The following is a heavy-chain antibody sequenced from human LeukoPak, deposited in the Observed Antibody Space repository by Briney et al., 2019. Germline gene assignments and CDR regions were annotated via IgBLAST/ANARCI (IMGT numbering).Heavy chain of an antibody. Sequence: PGGSLRLSCAASGFTFSSYSMNWVRQAPGKGLEWVANIKQDGSEKYYVDSVKGRFTISRDNAKNSLYLQMNSLRAEDTAVYYCTTRLTVDYWGQGTLVTVSS. V-gene: IGHV3-7*01. J-gene: IGHJ4*02. D-gene: IGHD7-27*01. CDR2: IKQDGSEK. CDR3: TTRLTVDY. CDR1: GFTFSSYS.